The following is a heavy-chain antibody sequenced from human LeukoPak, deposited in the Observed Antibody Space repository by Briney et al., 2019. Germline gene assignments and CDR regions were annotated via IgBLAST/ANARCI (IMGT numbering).Heavy chain of an antibody. J-gene: IGHJ4*02. CDR3: AKDARRTNGWYFFDY. CDR2: ISDSGSIT. D-gene: IGHD6-19*01. Sequence: PGGSLRLSCAASGFAFSSQAMGWVPQAPGKGLEWVSVISDSGSITYYADSVKGGFTISRDNPKNTLFLQMNRLRAEDTAVYYCAKDARRTNGWYFFDYWGQGTLVTVSS. CDR1: GFAFSSQA. V-gene: IGHV3-23*01.